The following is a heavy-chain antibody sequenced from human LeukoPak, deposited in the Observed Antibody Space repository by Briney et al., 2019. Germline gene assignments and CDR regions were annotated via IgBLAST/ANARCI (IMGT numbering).Heavy chain of an antibody. D-gene: IGHD6-19*01. V-gene: IGHV3-23*01. CDR3: ARGFLGGTDQYFDS. CDR1: GFTFSTYA. J-gene: IGHJ4*02. CDR2: IGGGGPTT. Sequence: GGSLRLSCAASGFTFSTYAMNWVRQAPAKGLEWVSTIGGGGPTTDYADSVKDQFTISRDNSKSTLYLQMNSLRAEDTAVYFCARGFLGGTDQYFDSWGQGTLVTVSS.